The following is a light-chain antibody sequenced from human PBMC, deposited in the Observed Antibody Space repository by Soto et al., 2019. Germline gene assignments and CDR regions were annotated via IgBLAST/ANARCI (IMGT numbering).Light chain of an antibody. CDR3: QQYHLYWT. V-gene: IGKV1-5*01. CDR1: QRIATW. CDR2: GAS. J-gene: IGKJ1*01. Sequence: DIPSTPFPATLSSYLLDIVTITFRASQRIATWLAWYQHKPGSAPKLLIYGASTLQSGVPSRFSGSGSGAEFTLTIDNLQTEDFATYYCQQYHLYWTFGPGTKVDIK.